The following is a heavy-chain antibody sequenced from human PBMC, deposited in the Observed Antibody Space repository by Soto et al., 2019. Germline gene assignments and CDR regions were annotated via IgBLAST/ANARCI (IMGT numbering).Heavy chain of an antibody. J-gene: IGHJ4*02. V-gene: IGHV4-4*09. CDR1: GGSISSNC. CDR2: VYNSGST. Sequence: SETLSLTCTVSGGSISSNCWTWIRQPPGKGLEWIGYVYNSGSTNYNPSLKSRVTISEDTSKSQFSLKVNSMTAADTAVYYCARYRREAVAGYTLDNWGQGILVTVSS. D-gene: IGHD6-13*01. CDR3: ARYRREAVAGYTLDN.